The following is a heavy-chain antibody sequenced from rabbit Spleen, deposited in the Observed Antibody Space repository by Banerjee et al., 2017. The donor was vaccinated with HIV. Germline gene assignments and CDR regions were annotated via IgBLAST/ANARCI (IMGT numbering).Heavy chain of an antibody. D-gene: IGHD6-1*01. CDR1: GFSLTASDF. CDR2: VYAGSSGNT. V-gene: IGHV1S45*01. CDR3: ARNNVGAPGYGHAIDL. Sequence: QEQVVESGGGLVKPGASLTLTCTASGFSLTASDFIYWVRQAPGKGLEWIACVYAGSSGNTYYASWAKGRFAISKTSSTTVTLQMTDLTAADTATYFCARNNVGAPGYGHAIDLWGPGTLVTVS. J-gene: IGHJ4*01.